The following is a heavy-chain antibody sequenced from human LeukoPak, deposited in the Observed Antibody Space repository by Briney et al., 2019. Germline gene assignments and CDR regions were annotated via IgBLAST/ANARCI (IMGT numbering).Heavy chain of an antibody. V-gene: IGHV1-18*01. CDR1: GYTFTSYG. D-gene: IGHD2-2*02. CDR3: ARGYCSSTSCYTFSIEGYYYYYYMDV. J-gene: IGHJ6*03. CDR2: ISAYNGNT. Sequence: ASVKVSCKASGYTFTSYGISWVRQAPGQGLEWMGWISAYNGNTNYAQKLQGRVTMTTDTSTSTAYMELRSLRSDDTAVYYCARGYCSSTSCYTFSIEGYYYYYYMDVWGKGTTVTVSS.